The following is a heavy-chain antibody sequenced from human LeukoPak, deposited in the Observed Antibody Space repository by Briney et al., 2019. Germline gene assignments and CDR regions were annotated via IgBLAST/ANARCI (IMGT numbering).Heavy chain of an antibody. CDR3: ARGTYSSSSGSGMDV. Sequence: VASVKVSCKASGYTFTSNYIHWVRQAPGQGLEWMGIINPSGGSTGYAQKFQARVTMTRDTSTSTVYMELSSLRSEDTAVYYCARGTYSSSSGSGMDVWGQGTTVTVSS. J-gene: IGHJ6*02. CDR2: INPSGGST. CDR1: GYTFTSNY. V-gene: IGHV1-46*01. D-gene: IGHD6-6*01.